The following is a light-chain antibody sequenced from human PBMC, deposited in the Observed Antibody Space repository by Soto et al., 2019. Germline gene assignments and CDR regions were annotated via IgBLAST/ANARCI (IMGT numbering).Light chain of an antibody. CDR1: SSNIGAGYD. J-gene: IGLJ2*01. CDR3: QSYDSRVSKVV. CDR2: GNN. Sequence: QSVLTQPPSVSGAPGQRVTISCTGSSSNIGAGYDVHWYQQLPGTAPKLLISGNNNRPSGVPDRFSGSKSGTSASLAITGLQAEDEADYYCQSYDSRVSKVVFGGGTQLTVL. V-gene: IGLV1-40*01.